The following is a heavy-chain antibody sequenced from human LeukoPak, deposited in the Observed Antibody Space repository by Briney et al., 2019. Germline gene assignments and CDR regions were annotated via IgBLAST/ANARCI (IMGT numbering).Heavy chain of an antibody. CDR2: INHSGST. V-gene: IGHV4-34*01. D-gene: IGHD6-6*01. CDR3: ARGRGGQLAAY. J-gene: IGHJ4*02. Sequence: PSETLSLTCAVYGGPFSGYYWSWIRQPPGKGLEWIGEINHSGSTNYNPSLKSRVTISVDTSKNQFSLKLSSVTAADTAVYYCARGRGGQLAAYWGQGTLVTVSS. CDR1: GGPFSGYY.